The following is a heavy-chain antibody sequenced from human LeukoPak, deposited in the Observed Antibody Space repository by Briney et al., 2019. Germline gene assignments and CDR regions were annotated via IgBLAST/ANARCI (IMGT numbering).Heavy chain of an antibody. J-gene: IGHJ6*02. Sequence: GGSLRLSCAASGFTFDDYGMSWVRQAPGKGLEWVSGINWNGGSTGYADSVKGRFTISRDNSKNTLYLQMNSLRAEDTAVYYCAKHVPAAIRDGMDVWGQGTTVTVSS. CDR2: INWNGGST. CDR3: AKHVPAAIRDGMDV. D-gene: IGHD2-2*01. V-gene: IGHV3-20*04. CDR1: GFTFDDYG.